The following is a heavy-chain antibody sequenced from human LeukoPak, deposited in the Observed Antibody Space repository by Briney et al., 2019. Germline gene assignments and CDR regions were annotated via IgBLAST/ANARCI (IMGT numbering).Heavy chain of an antibody. J-gene: IGHJ4*02. CDR2: INHSGST. CDR1: GGSFTGYY. CDR3: ARGLHTRYGSGSYYRPNRYYFDY. V-gene: IGHV4-34*01. D-gene: IGHD3-10*01. Sequence: SETLSLTCAVDGGSFTGYYWSWIRQPPGKGLEWIGEINHSGSTNYNPSLKSRVTISVDTSKNQFSLKLSSVTAADTAVYYCARGLHTRYGSGSYYRPNRYYFDYWGQGTLVTLSS.